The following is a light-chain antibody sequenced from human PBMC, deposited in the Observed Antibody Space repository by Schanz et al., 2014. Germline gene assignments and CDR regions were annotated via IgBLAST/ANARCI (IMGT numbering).Light chain of an antibody. Sequence: EIVMTQSPATLSVSPGERATLSCRASQSVGINLAWFQQNPGQAPRLLIYGASTRVTGVPARFSGSGSGTDFTVTISSLQSEDFAVYYCQQYNKSPLTFGGGTKVEIK. J-gene: IGKJ4*01. CDR3: QQYNKSPLT. CDR1: QSVGIN. CDR2: GAS. V-gene: IGKV3-15*01.